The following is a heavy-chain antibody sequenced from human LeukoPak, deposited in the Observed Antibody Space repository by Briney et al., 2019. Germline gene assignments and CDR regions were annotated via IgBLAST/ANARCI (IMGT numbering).Heavy chain of an antibody. D-gene: IGHD3-10*01. CDR2: INHSGST. CDR3: ARGSSGSYYGGGSLYYYYYYMDV. CDR1: GGFFSDYY. Sequence: SETLSLTCAVYGGFFSDYYWSWIRQPPGKGLEWIGEINHSGSTNYNPSLKSRVTISVETSKNQFSLNLDSVTAADTAVYYCARGSSGSYYGGGSLYYYYYYMDVWGKGTTVTVSS. V-gene: IGHV4-34*01. J-gene: IGHJ6*03.